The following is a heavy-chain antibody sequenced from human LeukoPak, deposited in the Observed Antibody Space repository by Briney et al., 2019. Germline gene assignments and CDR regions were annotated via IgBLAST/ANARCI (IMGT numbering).Heavy chain of an antibody. Sequence: GGSLRLSCAASGFTFSSYEINWVRQAPGEGLEWISYTSNSGRSVYYGDSVKGRFTISRDNSKNTLYLQMDSLRAEDRAVYYCAKDLIAFDYGGNSGGYWGQGTLVTVSS. D-gene: IGHD4-23*01. CDR3: AKDLIAFDYGGNSGGY. V-gene: IGHV3-48*03. CDR1: GFTFSSYE. CDR2: TSNSGRSV. J-gene: IGHJ4*02.